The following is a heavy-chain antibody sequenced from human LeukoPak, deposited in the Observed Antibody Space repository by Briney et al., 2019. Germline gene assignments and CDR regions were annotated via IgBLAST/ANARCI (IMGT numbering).Heavy chain of an antibody. J-gene: IGHJ4*02. V-gene: IGHV4-39*01. CDR1: GGSISSSSYY. CDR3: ARQADSSSSDFDY. CDR2: IYYSGST. Sequence: SETLSLTCTVSGGSISSSSYYWGWIRQPPGKGLEWIGSIYYSGSTYYNPSLKSQVTISVDTSKNQFSLKLSSVTAADTAVYYCARQADSSSSDFDYWGQGTLVTVSS. D-gene: IGHD6-6*01.